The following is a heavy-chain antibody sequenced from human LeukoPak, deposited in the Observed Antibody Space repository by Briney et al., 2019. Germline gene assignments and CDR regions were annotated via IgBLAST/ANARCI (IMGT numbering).Heavy chain of an antibody. J-gene: IGHJ4*02. CDR2: IYSGGST. V-gene: IGHV3-66*01. CDR3: ARVSNWNYFDY. D-gene: IGHD1-1*01. Sequence: GGSLRLSCAASRFSLSSNYMSWVRQAPGQGLEWVSVIYSGGSTYYADSVKGRFTISRDNSKNTLYLQMNSLRAEDTAVYYCARVSNWNYFDYWGQGTLVTVSS. CDR1: RFSLSSNY.